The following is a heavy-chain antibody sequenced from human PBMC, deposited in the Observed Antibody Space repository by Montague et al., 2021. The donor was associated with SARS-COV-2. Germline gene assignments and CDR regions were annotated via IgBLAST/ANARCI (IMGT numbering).Heavy chain of an antibody. V-gene: IGHV4-34*01. CDR2: INDGGNV. CDR1: GGSFSGHY. CDR3: ARGRIEVSMIVVVLTGASYYMDV. Sequence: SETLSLTCAVYGGSFSGHYWSWFRQPPGKGLEWIGEINDGGNVNYNPSLKSRVTMSVDPSKNQFSLKLHSMTAADTAIYYCARGRIEVSMIVVVLTGASYYMDVWGKGTTVTVSS. J-gene: IGHJ6*03. D-gene: IGHD2-15*01.